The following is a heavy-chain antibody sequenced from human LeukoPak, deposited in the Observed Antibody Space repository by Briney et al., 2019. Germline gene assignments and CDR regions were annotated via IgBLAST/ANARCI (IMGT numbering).Heavy chain of an antibody. CDR3: ARVEELWFGVS. CDR2: IHSGST. Sequence: SETLSLTCTVSAGSISNYYWSWIRQPSGKGLEWIGYIHSGSTNYNPSLKSRVTISVDTSKNQFSLKLSSVTAADTAVYYCARVEELWFGVSWGQGTLVTVSS. D-gene: IGHD3-10*01. J-gene: IGHJ5*02. CDR1: AGSISNYY. V-gene: IGHV4-59*01.